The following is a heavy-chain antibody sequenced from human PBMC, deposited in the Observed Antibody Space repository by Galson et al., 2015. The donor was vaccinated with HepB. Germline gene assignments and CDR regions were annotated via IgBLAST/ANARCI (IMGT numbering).Heavy chain of an antibody. CDR3: ARGMITVTYYYYYYYMDV. CDR1: GYTFTGYY. J-gene: IGHJ6*03. CDR2: INPNSGGT. V-gene: IGHV1-2*06. Sequence: SVKVSCKASGYTFTGYYMHWVRQAPGQGLEWMGRINPNSGGTNYAQKFQGRVTMTRDTSISTAYMELSRLRSDDTAVYYCARGMITVTYYYYYYYMDVWGKGTTVTVSS. D-gene: IGHD4-17*01.